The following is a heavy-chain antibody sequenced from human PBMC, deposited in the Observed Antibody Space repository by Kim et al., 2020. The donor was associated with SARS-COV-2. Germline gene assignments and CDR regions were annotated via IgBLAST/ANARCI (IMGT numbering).Heavy chain of an antibody. D-gene: IGHD3-16*01. V-gene: IGHV3-66*01. CDR3: ARGCLGEVLDN. Sequence: RTFYADSVKGRFTIARDNAKNTVFLQMNSLRVEDTAVYYCARGCLGEVLDNWGQGTLVTVSS. J-gene: IGHJ4*01. CDR2: RT.